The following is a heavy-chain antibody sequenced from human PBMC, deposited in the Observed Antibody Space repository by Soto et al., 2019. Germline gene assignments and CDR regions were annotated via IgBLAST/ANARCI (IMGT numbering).Heavy chain of an antibody. CDR2: IIPIFGTA. Sequence: SSVKVSCKASGYTFTGYYMNWVRQAPGQGLEWMGGIIPIFGTANYAQKFQGRVTITADESTSTAYMELRSLRSEDTAVYYCARGVHYDRSGYYYFYWGQGTLVTVSS. V-gene: IGHV1-69*13. D-gene: IGHD3-22*01. CDR1: GYTFTGYY. J-gene: IGHJ4*02. CDR3: ARGVHYDRSGYYYFY.